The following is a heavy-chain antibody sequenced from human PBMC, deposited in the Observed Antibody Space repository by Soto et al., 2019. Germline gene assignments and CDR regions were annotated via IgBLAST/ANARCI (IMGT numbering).Heavy chain of an antibody. V-gene: IGHV3-30*18. CDR1: GFTFISYG. Sequence: QVQLVESGGGVVQPGRSLRLSCAASGFTFISYGMHWVRQAPGKGLEWLAVMSYDGRDKYYADSVRGRFTISRDNSKNTVYLQLNSLEVEDTAVYYCAKARSGSWHEGYYFDNWGQGTLVTVSS. CDR3: AKARSGSWHEGYYFDN. J-gene: IGHJ4*02. D-gene: IGHD2-15*01. CDR2: MSYDGRDK.